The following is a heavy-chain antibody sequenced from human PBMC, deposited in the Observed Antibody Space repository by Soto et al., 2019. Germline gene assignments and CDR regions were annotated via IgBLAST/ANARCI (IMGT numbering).Heavy chain of an antibody. CDR1: GFTFSISW. V-gene: IGHV3-7*01. J-gene: IGHJ4*02. CDR3: AAGSPPDF. Sequence: EVHLVESGGGLVQPGGSLTLSCAASGFTFSISWMNWVRQAPGKGLEWVANIKGDGSEKYYVDSVKGRFTISRDNAKNPRFLQMTSLRAEDTAVYYCAAGSPPDFWGQGTLVTVSS. CDR2: IKGDGSEK. D-gene: IGHD3-3*01.